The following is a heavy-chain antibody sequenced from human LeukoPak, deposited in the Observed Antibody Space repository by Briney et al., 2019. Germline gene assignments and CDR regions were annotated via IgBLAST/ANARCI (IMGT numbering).Heavy chain of an antibody. V-gene: IGHV3-74*01. Sequence: GGSLRLSCAASGFTFSSYWMYWVRQAPGKGLVWVSRINGDGSSTSYADSVKGRFTIARDNAKNTLDLQVNSLRAENTAVYYCARGVTTVTIYGMDVWGQGTTAIVSS. CDR2: INGDGSST. CDR1: GFTFSSYW. D-gene: IGHD4-11*01. J-gene: IGHJ6*02. CDR3: ARGVTTVTIYGMDV.